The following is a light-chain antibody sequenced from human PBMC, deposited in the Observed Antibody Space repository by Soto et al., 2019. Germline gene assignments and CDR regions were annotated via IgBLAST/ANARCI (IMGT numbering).Light chain of an antibody. J-gene: IGKJ2*01. Sequence: EIVLTQSPGTLSLSPGERATLSCRASQSVSSSYLAWYQQKPGQAPRLLIYGTSIRATGIPDRFSGSGSGTDLTLTISRLEPEDFAVYYCQLYGSPPRYTFGQGTKLEIK. CDR3: QLYGSPPRYT. CDR2: GTS. V-gene: IGKV3-20*01. CDR1: QSVSSSY.